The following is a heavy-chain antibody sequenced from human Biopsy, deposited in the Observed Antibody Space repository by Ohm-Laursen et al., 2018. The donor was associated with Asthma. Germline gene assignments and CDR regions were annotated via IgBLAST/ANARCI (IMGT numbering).Heavy chain of an antibody. CDR2: ISFDGSNK. CDR1: RINLRNFG. J-gene: IGHJ6*02. V-gene: IGHV3-30*03. CDR3: ARDLADRIMVGDHDFYAMDV. Sequence: SLRLSCSASRINLRNFGVFWVRQAPGKGLEWVAVISFDGSNKDYADSVKGRFTISRDNSKNTLHLEMNSLRVEDTAVYYCARDLADRIMVGDHDFYAMDVWGQGTTVTFSS. D-gene: IGHD3-10*01.